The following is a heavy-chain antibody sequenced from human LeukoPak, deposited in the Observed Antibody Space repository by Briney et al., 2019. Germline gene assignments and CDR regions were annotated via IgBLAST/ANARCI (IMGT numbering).Heavy chain of an antibody. CDR1: GYTFTGYY. D-gene: IGHD3-10*02. J-gene: IGHJ5*02. CDR3: ARGRKPFSGTAIYSGNWFDP. Sequence: ASVKVSCKASGYTFTGYYMHWVRQAPGQGLEWMGWINPNSGGTNYAQKFQGRVTMTRDTSISTAYMELSRLRSDDTAVYYCARGRKPFSGTAIYSGNWFDPWGQGTPVTVSS. CDR2: INPNSGGT. V-gene: IGHV1-2*02.